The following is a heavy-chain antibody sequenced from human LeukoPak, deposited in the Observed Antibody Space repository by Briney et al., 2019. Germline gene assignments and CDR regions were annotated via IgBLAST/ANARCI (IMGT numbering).Heavy chain of an antibody. CDR1: GFTFDDYA. D-gene: IGHD3-16*01. CDR2: ISWNSGSI. V-gene: IGHV3-9*03. J-gene: IGHJ3*02. CDR3: AREMIKSTFDI. Sequence: GGSLRLSCAASGFTFDDYAMHWVWQAPGKGLEWVSGISWNSGSIGYADSVKGRFTISRDNAKNSLYLQMNSLRAEDMALYYCAREMIKSTFDIWGQGTMVTVSS.